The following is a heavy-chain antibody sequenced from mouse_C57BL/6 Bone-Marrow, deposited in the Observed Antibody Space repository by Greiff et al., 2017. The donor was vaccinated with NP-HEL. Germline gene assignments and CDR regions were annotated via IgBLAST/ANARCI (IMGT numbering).Heavy chain of an antibody. CDR1: GYTFTDYY. CDR2: IFPGSGST. Sequence: QVQLKQSGPELVKPGASVKISCKASGYTFTDYYINWVKQRPGQGLEWIGWIFPGSGSTYYNEKFKGKATLTVDKSSSTAYMLLSSLTSEDSAVYFCARDGATVVDGYFDYWGQGTTLTVSS. J-gene: IGHJ2*01. CDR3: ARDGATVVDGYFDY. V-gene: IGHV1-75*01. D-gene: IGHD1-1*01.